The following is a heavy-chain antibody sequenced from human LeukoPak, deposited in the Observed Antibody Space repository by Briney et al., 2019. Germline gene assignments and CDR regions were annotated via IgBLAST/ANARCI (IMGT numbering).Heavy chain of an antibody. D-gene: IGHD3-16*02. CDR3: AKLQGGPATSYHFDY. V-gene: IGHV3-23*01. J-gene: IGHJ4*02. Sequence: PGGSLRLSCAASGFTFSDYAMAWVRQTPGKGLEWVSSVFGGGHGALYIDSVRGRFTISRDNSMKTLYLQMNNLRFEDTAVYYCAKLQGGPATSYHFDYWGQGALVTVSS. CDR2: VFGGGHGA. CDR1: GFTFSDYA.